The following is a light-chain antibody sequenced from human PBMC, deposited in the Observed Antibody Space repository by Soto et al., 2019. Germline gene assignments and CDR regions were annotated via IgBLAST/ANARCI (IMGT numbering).Light chain of an antibody. CDR3: QQYNYWPPRT. J-gene: IGKJ1*01. CDR2: GAT. V-gene: IGKV3-15*01. Sequence: EVVMTQSPATLSVSPGERATLSRRASQTINSNLAWYQQKPGQAPRLLIHGATTRATGIPGRFSGSGSGTEFTLTISSLQSEDIAVYYCQQYNYWPPRTFGQGTKVDIK. CDR1: QTINSN.